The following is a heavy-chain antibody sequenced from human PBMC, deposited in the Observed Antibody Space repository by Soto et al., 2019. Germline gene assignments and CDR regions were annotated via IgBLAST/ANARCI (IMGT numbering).Heavy chain of an antibody. Sequence: ASVKVSCTASGHTFTSYYMHWVRQAPGQGLEWMGIINPSGGSTSYAQKFQGRVTMTRDTSTSTVYMELSSLRSEDTAVYYCARVFHSSGYYYSAFDIWGQGTMVTVSS. J-gene: IGHJ3*02. V-gene: IGHV1-46*01. CDR2: INPSGGST. CDR1: GHTFTSYY. D-gene: IGHD3-22*01. CDR3: ARVFHSSGYYYSAFDI.